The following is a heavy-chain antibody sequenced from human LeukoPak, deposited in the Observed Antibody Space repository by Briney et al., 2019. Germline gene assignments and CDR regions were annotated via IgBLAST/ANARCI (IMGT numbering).Heavy chain of an antibody. CDR3: ARAPIIRGVLDF. J-gene: IGHJ4*02. CDR2: ISYSGST. D-gene: IGHD3-10*01. Sequence: SETLSLTCAVSGGSISSSNWWSWVRQPPGKGLEWIGYISYSGSTYYNPSLKSRVTISADTAKNQFSLNLSSVTAADTAVYYCARAPIIRGVLDFWGQGTLVTVSS. CDR1: GGSISSSNW. V-gene: IGHV4-4*02.